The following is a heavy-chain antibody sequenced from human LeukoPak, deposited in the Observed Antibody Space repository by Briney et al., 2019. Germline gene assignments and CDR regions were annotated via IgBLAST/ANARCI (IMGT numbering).Heavy chain of an antibody. J-gene: IGHJ4*02. CDR1: GYTFTGYY. D-gene: IGHD3-10*01. CDR3: ARDSTVRGVIPFDY. CDR2: INPNSGGT. V-gene: IGHV1-2*02. Sequence: GAPVKVSCKASGYTFTGYYMHWVRQAPGQGLEWMGWINPNSGGTNYAQKFQGRVTMTRDTSISTAYMELSRLRSDDTAVYYCARDSTVRGVIPFDYWGQGTLVTVSS.